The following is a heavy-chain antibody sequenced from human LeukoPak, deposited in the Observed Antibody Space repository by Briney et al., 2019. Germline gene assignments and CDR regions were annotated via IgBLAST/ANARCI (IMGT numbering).Heavy chain of an antibody. CDR1: GYTFTGYY. D-gene: IGHD1-26*01. V-gene: IGHV1-2*02. J-gene: IGHJ2*01. Sequence: VASVKVSCKASGYTFTGYYMHWVRQAPGQGLEWTGWINPNSGGTNYAQKFQGRVTMTRDTSISTAYMELSRLRSDDTAVYYCARASELPVLLNWYFDLWGRGTLVTVSS. CDR2: INPNSGGT. CDR3: ARASELPVLLNWYFDL.